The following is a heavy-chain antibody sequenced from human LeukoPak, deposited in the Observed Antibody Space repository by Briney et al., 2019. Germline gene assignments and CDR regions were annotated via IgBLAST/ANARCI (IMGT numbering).Heavy chain of an antibody. D-gene: IGHD1-1*01. CDR1: GYTFTGYY. CDR2: INPNGGGT. CDR3: ASDTQLDWAHYYYYMDV. V-gene: IGHV1-2*02. Sequence: GTSVKVSCKASGYTFTGYYIHWVRQAPGQGLEWMGWINPNGGGTNYAQKFQGRVTMTRDTSISTAYMELSRLRSDDTAVYYCASDTQLDWAHYYYYMDVWGKGTTVTVSS. J-gene: IGHJ6*03.